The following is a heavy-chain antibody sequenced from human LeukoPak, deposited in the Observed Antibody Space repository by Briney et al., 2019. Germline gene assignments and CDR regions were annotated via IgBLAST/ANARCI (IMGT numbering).Heavy chain of an antibody. J-gene: IGHJ3*02. Sequence: GGSLRLSCAASGFTFSSYSMTWVRKAPGKGLEWVSYISSSSSTIYYADSVKGRFTISRDNAKNSLYLQMNSLRAEDTAVYYCARDTADLYDSSGYGAFDIWGQGTMVTVSS. CDR2: ISSSSSTI. CDR1: GFTFSSYS. CDR3: ARDTADLYDSSGYGAFDI. D-gene: IGHD3-22*01. V-gene: IGHV3-48*04.